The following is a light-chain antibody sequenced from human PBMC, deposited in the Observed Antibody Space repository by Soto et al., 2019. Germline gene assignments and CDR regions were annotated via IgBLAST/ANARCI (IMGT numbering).Light chain of an antibody. Sequence: QSALTQPASVSGSPGQSITISCTGTSNDVGGFNYVSWYQQHPGKAPKVIIYEVSNRPSGVSNRFSGSKSGNTASLTISGIQAEDEADYYCNSYTTTSARVFGGGTKLTVL. J-gene: IGLJ3*02. CDR1: SNDVGGFNY. CDR3: NSYTTTSARV. V-gene: IGLV2-14*01. CDR2: EVS.